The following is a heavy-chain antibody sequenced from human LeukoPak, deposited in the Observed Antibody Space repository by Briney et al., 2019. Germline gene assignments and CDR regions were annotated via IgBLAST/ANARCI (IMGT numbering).Heavy chain of an antibody. CDR1: GFTVRSIY. Sequence: IQPGGSLRHSCAASGFTVRSIYINWVRQAPRKGLEWGLSFYSGGSSYYADSVKGRFIISRDSSTDTLYLQMNSLRVEDTAVYFCARDRGYGYGFFDYWGQGTLVTVSS. CDR2: FYSGGSS. J-gene: IGHJ4*02. D-gene: IGHD5-18*01. V-gene: IGHV3-53*01. CDR3: ARDRGYGYGFFDY.